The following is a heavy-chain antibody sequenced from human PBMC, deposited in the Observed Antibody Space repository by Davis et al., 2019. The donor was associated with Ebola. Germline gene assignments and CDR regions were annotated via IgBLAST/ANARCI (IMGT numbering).Heavy chain of an antibody. J-gene: IGHJ6*02. CDR3: ARDRIQEVIIYYYFAIDV. Sequence: PGGSLRLSCAASGFTFSSHWMHWVRQVPGKGLVWVARINSDGSDIRYADSVKGRFTISRDNTENTLSLQMNSLRAEDTGVFYCARDRIQEVIIYYYFAIDVWGQGTTVTVSS. CDR2: INSDGSDI. V-gene: IGHV3-74*01. D-gene: IGHD3-10*01. CDR1: GFTFSSHW.